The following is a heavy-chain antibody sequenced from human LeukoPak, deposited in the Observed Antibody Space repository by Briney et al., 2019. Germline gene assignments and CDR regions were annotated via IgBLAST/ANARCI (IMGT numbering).Heavy chain of an antibody. V-gene: IGHV1-46*02. J-gene: IGHJ1*01. D-gene: IGHD3-10*02. Sequence: ASVKVSCKASGYTFNGYYIHWVRQAPGQGLGWMGIINPSGGSTRYPQKFQDRVTMTRDTSTSTVYMELSSLKSDDTAIYYCARGVFGELEKLMFQHWGQGTLVTVSS. CDR3: ARGVFGELEKLMFQH. CDR1: GYTFNGYY. CDR2: INPSGGST.